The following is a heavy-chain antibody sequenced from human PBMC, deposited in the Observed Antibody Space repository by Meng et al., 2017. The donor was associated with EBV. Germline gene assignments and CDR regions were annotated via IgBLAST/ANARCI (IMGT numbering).Heavy chain of an antibody. J-gene: IGHJ4*02. D-gene: IGHD3-10*01. V-gene: IGHV1-69*01. CDR3: ASESGRGFTPDY. CDR1: GGTFRSDA. Sequence: QVELVQSGAEVKKPGSSVKVSCKTSGGTFRSDAVSWVRQAPGQGLEWMGGLIPKSDAPYYAQKFQGRVTITADESTSTHYMDLSGLRSEDTAVYYCASESGRGFTPDYWGQGTLVTVSS. CDR2: LIPKSDAP.